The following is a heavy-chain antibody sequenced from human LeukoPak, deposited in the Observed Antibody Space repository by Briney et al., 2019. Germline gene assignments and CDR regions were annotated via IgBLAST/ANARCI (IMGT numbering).Heavy chain of an antibody. Sequence: SETLSLTCTVSGGSISNYYWSWIRQPPGKGLEWIGFISYSRSTKYNPSLKSRVTISVDTSKNQFSLKLSSVTAADTAVYYCARGPTSYRGSANWFDPWGQGTLVTVSS. CDR2: ISYSRST. CDR1: GGSISNYY. J-gene: IGHJ5*02. D-gene: IGHD3-10*01. V-gene: IGHV4-59*01. CDR3: ARGPTSYRGSANWFDP.